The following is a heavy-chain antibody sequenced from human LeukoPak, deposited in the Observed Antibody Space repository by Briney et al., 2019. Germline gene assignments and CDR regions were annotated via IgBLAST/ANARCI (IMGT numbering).Heavy chain of an antibody. J-gene: IGHJ4*02. CDR3: ARDRMETGGYYFDY. Sequence: GGSLRLSCAASGFTLSSYGMPWVRQAPGEGREGVADIWYDGSNKYYADCVEGRFTISRDNSKNTLYMQMNSLRAEDTAVYYCARDRMETGGYYFDYWGQGTLVTVSS. CDR1: GFTLSSYG. D-gene: IGHD1-1*01. V-gene: IGHV3-33*01. CDR2: IWYDGSNK.